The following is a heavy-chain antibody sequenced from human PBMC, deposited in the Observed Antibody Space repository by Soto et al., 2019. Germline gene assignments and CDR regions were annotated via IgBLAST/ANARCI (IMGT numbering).Heavy chain of an antibody. J-gene: IGHJ6*02. CDR1: GGSFSGYY. CDR2: INHSGST. CDR3: ARLKQLVRPYYYYYGMDV. V-gene: IGHV4-34*01. D-gene: IGHD6-6*01. Sequence: QVQLQQWGAGLLKPSETLSLTCAVYGGSFSGYYWSWIRQPPGKGLEWIGEINHSGSTNYNPSLKSRVTISVDTAKNQFSLKLGSVTAADTAVYYCARLKQLVRPYYYYYGMDVWGQGTTVTVSS.